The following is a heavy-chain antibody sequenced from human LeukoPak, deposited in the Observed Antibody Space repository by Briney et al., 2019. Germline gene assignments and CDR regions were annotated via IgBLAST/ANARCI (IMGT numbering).Heavy chain of an antibody. Sequence: GGSLRLSCAASGFIFISYGMSWVRQAPGKGLEWVANIKQDGSEKYYVDSVKGRFTISRDNAKNSLYLQMNSLRAEDTAVYYCARDPHYYGSGSPDYWGQGTLVTVSS. CDR2: IKQDGSEK. CDR1: GFIFISYG. V-gene: IGHV3-7*01. D-gene: IGHD3-10*01. CDR3: ARDPHYYGSGSPDY. J-gene: IGHJ4*02.